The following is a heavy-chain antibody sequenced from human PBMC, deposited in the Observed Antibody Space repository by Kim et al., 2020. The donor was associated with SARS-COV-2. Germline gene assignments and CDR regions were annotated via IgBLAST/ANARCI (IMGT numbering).Heavy chain of an antibody. CDR1: GYSFTSYW. J-gene: IGHJ6*02. V-gene: IGHV5-10-1*01. D-gene: IGHD3-9*01. CDR2: IDPSDSYT. CDR3: ARLSYELRYFDWLRSYGMDV. Sequence: GESLKISCKGSGYSFTSYWISWVRQMPGKGLEWMGRIDPSDSYTNYSPSFQGHVTISADKSISTAYLQWSSLKASDTAMYYCARLSYELRYFDWLRSYGMDVWGQGTTVTVSS.